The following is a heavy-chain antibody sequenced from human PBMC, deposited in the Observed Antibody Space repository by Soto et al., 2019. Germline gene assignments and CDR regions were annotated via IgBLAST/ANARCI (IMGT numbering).Heavy chain of an antibody. Sequence: QVPLVQSGAEVKKPGSSVKVSCKASGYTFTSYAMHWVRQAPGQRLEWMGWINAGNGNTKYSQKFQGRVTITRETSASTAYMELSSLRSEDTAGYYCARDPQKYTCFHYYYMDVWGKETTVTVSS. V-gene: IGHV1-3*01. CDR2: INAGNGNT. J-gene: IGHJ6*03. CDR1: GYTFTSYA. CDR3: ARDPQKYTCFHYYYMDV. D-gene: IGHD2-2*02.